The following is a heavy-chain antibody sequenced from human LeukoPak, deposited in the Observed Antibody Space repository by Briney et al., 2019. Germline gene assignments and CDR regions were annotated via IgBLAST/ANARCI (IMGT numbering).Heavy chain of an antibody. CDR1: GFTFSSYA. CDR3: ARCSGYGMDV. CDR2: ISGSGDST. V-gene: IGHV3-23*01. D-gene: IGHD3-10*02. Sequence: GGSLRLSCAASGFTFSSYAMSWVRQAPGKGLEWVSAISGSGDSTNYADSVKGRFTISRDNSKNTLYLQMNSLRAEDTAVYYCARCSGYGMDVWGQGTTVTVSS. J-gene: IGHJ6*02.